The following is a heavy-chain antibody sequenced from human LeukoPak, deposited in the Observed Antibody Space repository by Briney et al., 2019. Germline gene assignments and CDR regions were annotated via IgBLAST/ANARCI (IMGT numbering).Heavy chain of an antibody. D-gene: IGHD3-22*01. J-gene: IGHJ4*02. Sequence: PGGSLRLSCAGSGFTLSSYALNWVRQAPGKGLEWVSAISGSGGSTYYADSVKGRFTISRDNSKNTLYLQMNSLRAEDTAVYYCARVDYYDSSGYYSHWGQGTLVTVSS. CDR2: ISGSGGST. CDR3: ARVDYYDSSGYYSH. CDR1: GFTLSSYA. V-gene: IGHV3-23*01.